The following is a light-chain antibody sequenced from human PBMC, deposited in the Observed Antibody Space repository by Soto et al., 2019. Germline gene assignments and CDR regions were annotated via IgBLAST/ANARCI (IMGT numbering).Light chain of an antibody. CDR1: SSDVGAYNL. V-gene: IGLV2-14*01. Sequence: HSALTQPASVSGSPGQSITISCTGTSSDVGAYNLVSWYQHLPDKAPKLIISEVTNRPSGVSDRFSGSKSGNTASLTISGLQADDEAAYYCASLTTTNFVFGSGTKLTVL. CDR2: EVT. CDR3: ASLTTTNFV. J-gene: IGLJ1*01.